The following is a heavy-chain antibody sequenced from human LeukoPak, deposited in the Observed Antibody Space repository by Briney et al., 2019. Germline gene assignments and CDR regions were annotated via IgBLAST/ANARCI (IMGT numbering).Heavy chain of an antibody. J-gene: IGHJ2*01. V-gene: IGHV4-34*01. CDR1: GGSFSGYY. CDR2: INHSGST. CDR3: ARARHNIHNGWAWYFDL. D-gene: IGHD6-19*01. Sequence: KTSETLSLTCAVYGGSFSGYYWSWIRQPPGKGLEWIGEINHSGSTNYNPSLKSRVTISVDTSKNQFSLKLSSVTAADTAVYYCARARHNIHNGWAWYFDLWGRGTLVTVSS.